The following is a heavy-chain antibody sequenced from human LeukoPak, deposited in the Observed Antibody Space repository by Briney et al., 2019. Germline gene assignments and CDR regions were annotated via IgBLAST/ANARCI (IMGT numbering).Heavy chain of an antibody. CDR3: ARLPDP. CDR1: GGSISSGTYY. V-gene: IGHV4-61*02. Sequence: SQNLSLTCTVSGGSISSGTYYWYWIRQPAGKGLEWIGRIYTSGITNYNPSLKSRVTISVDTSKNQFSLKLTSVTASDTAVYYCARLPDPWGQGTLVTVSS. J-gene: IGHJ5*02. CDR2: IYTSGIT.